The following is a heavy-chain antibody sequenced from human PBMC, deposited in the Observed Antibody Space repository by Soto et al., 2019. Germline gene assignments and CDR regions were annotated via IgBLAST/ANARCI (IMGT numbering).Heavy chain of an antibody. CDR3: AKEPEVTGRGLDY. CDR2: IENSGGGT. CDR1: GFTFRACA. J-gene: IGHJ4*02. D-gene: IGHD2-21*02. Sequence: GGSLRLSCAASGFTFRACAMAWVRQAPGKGLEWVSTIENSGGGTFYADSVKGRFTISRDNSRDMLYLEMNSLRAEDTAIYYCAKEPEVTGRGLDYRGQGTLVTVSS. V-gene: IGHV3-23*01.